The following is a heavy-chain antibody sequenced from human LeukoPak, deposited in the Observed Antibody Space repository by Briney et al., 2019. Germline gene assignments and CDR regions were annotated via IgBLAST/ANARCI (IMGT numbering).Heavy chain of an antibody. D-gene: IGHD2/OR15-2a*01. CDR2: IYSNGRT. V-gene: IGHV4-4*07. CDR1: GASITSYY. J-gene: IGHJ5*02. Sequence: SETLSLTCSVSGASITSYYWSWIRQPAGKGLEWIGRIYSNGRTDYNPSLKSRVTISVGKSKNQLSLKLNSVTAADTAVYYCGRDLYSTTTTCYWFDPWGRGILVTVSS. CDR3: GRDLYSTTTTCYWFDP.